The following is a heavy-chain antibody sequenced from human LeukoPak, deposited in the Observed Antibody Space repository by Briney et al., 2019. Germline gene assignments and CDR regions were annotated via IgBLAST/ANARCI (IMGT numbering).Heavy chain of an antibody. Sequence: PSQTLSLTCAVYGASFSGYYWSWIRQPPGKGLEWIGEINHSGSTNSNPSLKSRVTISVDTSKNQFSLKLSSVTAADTAVYYCARVGTTVTTSRWYNWFDPWGQGTLVTVSS. CDR1: GASFSGYY. CDR3: ARVGTTVTTSRWYNWFDP. J-gene: IGHJ5*02. V-gene: IGHV4-34*01. CDR2: INHSGST. D-gene: IGHD4-17*01.